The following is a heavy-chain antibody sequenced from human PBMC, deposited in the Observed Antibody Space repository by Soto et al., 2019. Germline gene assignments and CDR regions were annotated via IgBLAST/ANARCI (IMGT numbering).Heavy chain of an antibody. V-gene: IGHV3-33*01. D-gene: IGHD4-17*01. CDR2: IWYDGSNK. CDR1: GFTFSSYG. J-gene: IGHJ3*02. Sequence: QVQLVESGGGVVQPGRSLRLSFAASGFTFSSYGMHWVRQAPGKGLEGVAVIWYDGSNKYYADSVKGRFTISRDNSKNTLYLQMNSLRAEDTAVYYCARDDYGGHDAFDIWGQGTMVTVSS. CDR3: ARDDYGGHDAFDI.